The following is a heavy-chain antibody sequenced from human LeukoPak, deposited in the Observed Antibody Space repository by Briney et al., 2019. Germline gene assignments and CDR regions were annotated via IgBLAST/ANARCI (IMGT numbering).Heavy chain of an antibody. Sequence: GGSLRLSCAASGFTFSSYSMNWVRQAPGKGLEWVSSISSSSSYIYYADSVKGRFTISRDNAKNSLYLQMNSLRAEDTAVYYCARDPDYYDSSGYSDDAFDIWGQGTMVTVPS. V-gene: IGHV3-21*01. CDR3: ARDPDYYDSSGYSDDAFDI. CDR1: GFTFSSYS. CDR2: ISSSSSYI. D-gene: IGHD3-22*01. J-gene: IGHJ3*02.